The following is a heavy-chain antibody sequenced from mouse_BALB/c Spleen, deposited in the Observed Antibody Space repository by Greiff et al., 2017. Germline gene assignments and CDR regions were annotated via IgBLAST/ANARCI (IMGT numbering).Heavy chain of an antibody. CDR2: ISDGGSYT. V-gene: IGHV5-4*02. CDR3: ARSTTYYFDY. J-gene: IGHJ2*01. CDR1: GFTFSDYY. Sequence: EVLLVESGGGLVKPGGSLKLSCAASGFTFSDYYMYWVRQTPEKRLEWVANISDGGSYTYYPDSVKGRFTISRDNAKNNLYLQMSSLKSEDTAMYYCARSTTYYFDYWGQGTTLTVSS. D-gene: IGHD2-14*01.